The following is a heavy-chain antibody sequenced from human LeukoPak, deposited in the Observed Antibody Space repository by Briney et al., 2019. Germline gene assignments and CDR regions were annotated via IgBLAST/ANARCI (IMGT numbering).Heavy chain of an antibody. CDR3: AKDHGSLGSRLN. Sequence: SETLSLTCAVSGGSISRSNWWSWVRQPPGKGLEWIGEIYHSGSTNYNPSLKSRVTISVDTSKNQFSLKLGSVTAADTAVYYCAKDHGSLGSRLNWGQGTLVTVSS. CDR2: IYHSGST. D-gene: IGHD3-10*01. V-gene: IGHV4-4*02. CDR1: GGSISRSNW. J-gene: IGHJ4*02.